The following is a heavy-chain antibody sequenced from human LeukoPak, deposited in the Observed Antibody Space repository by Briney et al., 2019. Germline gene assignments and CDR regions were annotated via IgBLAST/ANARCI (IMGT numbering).Heavy chain of an antibody. J-gene: IGHJ5*02. CDR2: MNPNSGNT. Sequence: ASVKVSCKASGYTFTSYDINWVRQAAGQGLEWMGWMNPNSGNTGYAQKFQGRVTMTRNTSINTAYMELSSLRSEDTAVYYCAKSGSYYITTWFDPWGQGTLVTVSS. CDR1: GYTFTSYD. V-gene: IGHV1-8*01. CDR3: AKSGSYYITTWFDP. D-gene: IGHD1-26*01.